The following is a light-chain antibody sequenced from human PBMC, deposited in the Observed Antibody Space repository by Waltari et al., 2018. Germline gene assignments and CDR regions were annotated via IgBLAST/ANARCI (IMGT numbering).Light chain of an antibody. CDR1: QGIRNW. CDR2: RDS. J-gene: IGKJ2*01. Sequence: DIQMTQSPSSLYASVGDRVTITCRASQGIRNWLAWYQQKPGKAPKLLIYRDSNLETGVPSRFSGSGSGTDFILTISSLQPEDFATYFCQQHDNFPYSFGQGTKVDIK. V-gene: IGKV1-33*01. CDR3: QQHDNFPYS.